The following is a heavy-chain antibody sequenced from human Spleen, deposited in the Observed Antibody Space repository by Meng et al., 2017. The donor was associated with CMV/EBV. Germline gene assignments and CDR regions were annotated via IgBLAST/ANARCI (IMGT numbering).Heavy chain of an antibody. CDR3: AKANSYGLYYFDY. J-gene: IGHJ4*02. V-gene: IGHV3-74*01. D-gene: IGHD5-18*01. CDR1: GFTFSSNW. Sequence: LSLTCAASGFTFSSNWMHWVRQGPGKGLVWVSRINIDGSSTTYADSVKGRFTISRDNAKNTLYLQMNSLRAEDTAVYYCAKANSYGLYYFDYWGQGTLVTVSS. CDR2: INIDGSST.